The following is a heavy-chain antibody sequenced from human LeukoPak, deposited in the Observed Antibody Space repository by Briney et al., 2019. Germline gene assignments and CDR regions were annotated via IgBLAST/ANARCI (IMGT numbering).Heavy chain of an antibody. CDR3: TRGGGILTGYYTPTGY. CDR1: GFTFGDYA. V-gene: IGHV3-49*03. J-gene: IGHJ4*02. Sequence: GGSLRLSCTASGFTFGDYAMSWFRQAPGKGLEWVGFIRSKDYGGTTEYAASVKGRFTNSRDDSKSIAYLQMNSLKTEDTAVYYCTRGGGILTGYYTPTGYWGQGTLVTVSS. D-gene: IGHD3-9*01. CDR2: IRSKDYGGTT.